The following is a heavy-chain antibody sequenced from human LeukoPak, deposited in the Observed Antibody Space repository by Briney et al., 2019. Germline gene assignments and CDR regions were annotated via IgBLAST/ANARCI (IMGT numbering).Heavy chain of an antibody. CDR1: GGSFSGYY. Sequence: PSETLSLTCAVYGGSFSGYYWSWIRQPPGKGLEWIGEINHSGSTNYNPSLKSRVTISVDTSKNQFSLKLTSVTAADTVVYYCAILNYGDSDRYFDYWGQGTLVTVSS. CDR2: INHSGST. J-gene: IGHJ4*02. CDR3: AILNYGDSDRYFDY. D-gene: IGHD4-17*01. V-gene: IGHV4-34*01.